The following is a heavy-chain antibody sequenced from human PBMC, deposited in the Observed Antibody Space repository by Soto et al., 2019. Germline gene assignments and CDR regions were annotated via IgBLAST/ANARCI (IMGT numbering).Heavy chain of an antibody. CDR2: IWYDGSNK. CDR3: VKDLPRATSWFLL. D-gene: IGHD2-2*01. V-gene: IGHV3-33*06. CDR1: GLTFSSYG. Sequence: GGALRLSCASSGLTFSSYGMHWVRQAPGKGLEWVAVIWYDGSNKYYADSVKGRFTISRDNSKNTLYLQMNSLRAEDTAVYYCVKDLPRATSWFLLWGQGPLVTGSS. J-gene: IGHJ1*01.